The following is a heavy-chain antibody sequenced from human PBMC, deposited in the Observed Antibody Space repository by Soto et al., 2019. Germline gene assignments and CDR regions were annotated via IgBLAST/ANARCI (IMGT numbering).Heavy chain of an antibody. J-gene: IGHJ4*02. CDR2: ISGSGGST. CDR1: GFTFCRYA. D-gene: IGHD1-26*01. V-gene: IGHV3-23*01. CDR3: ARRGSGSYYDY. Sequence: EVQLLESGGGLVQPGGSLRLSCAASGFTFCRYAMGGVRQAPGKGLEWVSAISGSGGSTYYADSVKGRFTISRDNSKNTLYLQMNSLRAEDTAVYYCARRGSGSYYDYWGQGTLVTVSS.